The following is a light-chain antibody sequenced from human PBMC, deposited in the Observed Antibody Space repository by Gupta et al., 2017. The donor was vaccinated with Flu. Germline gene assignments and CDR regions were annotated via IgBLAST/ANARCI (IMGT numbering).Light chain of an antibody. V-gene: IGKV2-28*01. J-gene: IGKJ1*01. CDR1: QSLLHSNGYNY. Sequence: VTPGEPASISCRSSQSLLHSNGYNYLDWYLQKPGQSPQLLIYLGSNRASGVPDRFSGSGSGTDFTLNISRVEAEDFGVYYCMQALKSPQTFGQGTRVEIK. CDR3: MQALKSPQT. CDR2: LGS.